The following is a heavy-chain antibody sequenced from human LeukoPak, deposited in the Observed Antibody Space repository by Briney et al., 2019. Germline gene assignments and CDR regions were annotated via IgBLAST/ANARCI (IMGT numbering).Heavy chain of an antibody. CDR2: IYYSGST. CDR3: ARDVSNCGSDCYPPSAYSDS. J-gene: IGHJ4*02. Sequence: TSEALSCTCAGSGYSSSGRNWWGWIREPPGKGLEWIGYIYYSGSTNYNPSLKSRVAISIDTSRKQFSLRLNSVTAADTAVYYCARDVSNCGSDCYPPSAYSDSWGQGTLVTVSS. V-gene: IGHV4-28*03. CDR1: GYSSSGRNW. D-gene: IGHD2-21*02.